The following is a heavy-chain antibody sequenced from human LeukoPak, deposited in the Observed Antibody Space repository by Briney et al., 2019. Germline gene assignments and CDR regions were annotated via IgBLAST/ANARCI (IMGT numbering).Heavy chain of an antibody. Sequence: SETLSLTCTVSGGSVSSGSYYWNWIRQPPGKGLEWIGYIYYSGSTNYNPSLKSRVTISVDTSKNQFSLKLSSVTAADTAVYYCARLTAYCSGGTSPSGACFDYWGQGTLVTVSS. CDR3: ARLTAYCSGGTSPSGACFDY. V-gene: IGHV4-61*01. J-gene: IGHJ4*02. CDR1: GGSVSSGSYY. CDR2: IYYSGST. D-gene: IGHD2-15*01.